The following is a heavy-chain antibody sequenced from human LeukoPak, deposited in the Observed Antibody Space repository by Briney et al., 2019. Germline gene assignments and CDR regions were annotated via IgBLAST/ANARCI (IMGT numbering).Heavy chain of an antibody. Sequence: ASVKVSCKASGYTFTNYAMQWVRQAPGQRLEWMGWINAGNGHTRYSQRFQGRVTITRDTSASTVYMEVTSLRSEDTAVYYCARTTRSWYEDNDAFDIWGQGTPVTVSS. CDR1: GYTFTNYA. CDR3: ARTTRSWYEDNDAFDI. J-gene: IGHJ3*02. D-gene: IGHD6-13*01. V-gene: IGHV1-3*01. CDR2: INAGNGHT.